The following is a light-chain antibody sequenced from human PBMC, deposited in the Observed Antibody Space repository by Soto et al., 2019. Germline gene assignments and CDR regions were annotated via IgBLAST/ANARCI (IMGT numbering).Light chain of an antibody. V-gene: IGKV4-1*01. Sequence: DIFMTHSTDYLSVSLGYICAINFSSIQSFLYSSNNKNYLAWYQQKLGQPPKLLIRWASTRESGVPDRFSGSGSGTDFTLTISSLQAEDVAVYYCQQYYSTPWTFGQGTKVDIK. CDR1: QSFLYSSNNKNY. CDR3: QQYYSTPWT. J-gene: IGKJ1*01. CDR2: WAS.